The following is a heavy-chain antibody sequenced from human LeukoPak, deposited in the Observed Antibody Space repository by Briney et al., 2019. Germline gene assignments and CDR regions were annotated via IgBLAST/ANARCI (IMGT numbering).Heavy chain of an antibody. CDR2: ISYDGSNK. Sequence: GRSLRLSCAASGFTFSSYAMHWVRQAPGKGLEWVAVISYDGSNKYYADSVKGRFTISRDNSKNTLYLQMNSLRAEDTAVYYCASPTYDFWSGYFDYWGQGTLVTVSS. CDR3: ASPTYDFWSGYFDY. CDR1: GFTFSSYA. J-gene: IGHJ4*02. D-gene: IGHD3-3*01. V-gene: IGHV3-30-3*01.